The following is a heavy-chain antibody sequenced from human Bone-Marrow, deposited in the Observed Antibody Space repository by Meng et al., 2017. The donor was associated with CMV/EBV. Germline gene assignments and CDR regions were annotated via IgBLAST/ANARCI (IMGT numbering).Heavy chain of an antibody. Sequence: SVKVSCKASGGTFSSYAISWVRQAPGQGLEWMGGIIPIFGTANYAQKFQGRVTITTDVSTSTAYMELSSLRSEDTAVYYCARQGMRAFVYYYGMDVWGQGTTVTVSS. CDR3: ARQGMRAFVYYYGMDV. CDR1: GGTFSSYA. CDR2: IIPIFGTA. V-gene: IGHV1-69*05. J-gene: IGHJ6*02.